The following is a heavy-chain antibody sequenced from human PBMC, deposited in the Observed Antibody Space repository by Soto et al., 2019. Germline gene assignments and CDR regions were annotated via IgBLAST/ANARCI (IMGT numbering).Heavy chain of an antibody. CDR1: GCSYSSYC. V-gene: IGHV5-51*01. Sequence: SQQISCKGSGCSYSSYCSGWVRQITEKGLEWMGIIYPGDSDTTYSPSFQGQVTISTDKSISTAYLQWSSLKASVTAIYSCARRTATTSPTAYWGQGTLVTVSS. CDR3: ARRTATTSPTAY. CDR2: IYPGDSDT. D-gene: IGHD1-1*01. J-gene: IGHJ4*02.